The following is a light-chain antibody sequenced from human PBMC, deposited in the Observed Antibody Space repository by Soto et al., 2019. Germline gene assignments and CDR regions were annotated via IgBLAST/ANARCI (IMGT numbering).Light chain of an antibody. Sequence: SYELTQAPSVSVAPGQTARIPCGGNNIGSKSVHWYQQKPGQAPVLVVYDDTDLPSGIPDRFSGSKSGTSASLAISGLQSEDEADYYCAAWDDSLNGWVFGGGTKLTVL. V-gene: IGLV3-21*02. J-gene: IGLJ3*02. CDR3: AAWDDSLNGWV. CDR2: DDT. CDR1: NIGSKS.